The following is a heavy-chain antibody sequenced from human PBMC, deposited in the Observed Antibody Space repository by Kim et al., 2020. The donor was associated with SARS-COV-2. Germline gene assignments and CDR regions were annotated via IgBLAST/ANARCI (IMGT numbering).Heavy chain of an antibody. D-gene: IGHD6-6*01. V-gene: IGHV3-23*01. J-gene: IGHJ4*02. CDR3: AKTSSTFKFPT. Sequence: YFTDSVKGRFTISRDTSKNTLFLQMSSLRADDTAIYYCAKTSSTFKFPTWGQGTLVIVSS.